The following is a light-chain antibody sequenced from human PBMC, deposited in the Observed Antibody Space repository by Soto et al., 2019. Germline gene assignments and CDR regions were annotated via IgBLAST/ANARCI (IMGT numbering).Light chain of an antibody. Sequence: VVLTQSPLSLPVTLGQPASISCTSSQALVYGDGNTYLIWVQQRPGQSPRGVIYNVSRRDSGVPDRFSGSGSGTDFKLKMSRVDAEDVGIYYCMQNTHWPRPFGQGNKVEIK. V-gene: IGKV2-30*01. J-gene: IGKJ1*01. CDR2: NVS. CDR1: QALVYGDGNTY. CDR3: MQNTHWPRP.